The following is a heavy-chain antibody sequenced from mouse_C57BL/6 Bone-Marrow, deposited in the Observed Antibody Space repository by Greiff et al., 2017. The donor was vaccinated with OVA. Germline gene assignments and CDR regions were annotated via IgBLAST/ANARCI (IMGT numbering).Heavy chain of an antibody. CDR1: GYTFTDHA. Sequence: VQLQQSGAELVRPGASVTLSCKASGYTFTDHAMHWVKQTPVHGLEWIGAIDPETGGTAYNQKFKGKAILTADKSSSTAYMELRSLTSEDSAVYYCTRGYSNYYAMDYWGQGTSVTVSS. CDR2: IDPETGGT. D-gene: IGHD2-5*01. V-gene: IGHV1-15*01. J-gene: IGHJ4*01. CDR3: TRGYSNYYAMDY.